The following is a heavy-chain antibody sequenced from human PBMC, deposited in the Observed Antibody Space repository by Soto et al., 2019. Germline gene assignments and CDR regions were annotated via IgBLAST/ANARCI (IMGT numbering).Heavy chain of an antibody. Sequence: SVKVSCKASGCTFSSYAISWVRQAPGQGLEWMGVISPNCGTANYAQKFQGRVTITADESTSTAYMELSSLRSEDTAVYYCARDTPRYSSSWFLDYWGQGTLVTVSS. CDR2: ISPNCGTA. CDR1: GCTFSSYA. D-gene: IGHD6-13*01. CDR3: ARDTPRYSSSWFLDY. V-gene: IGHV1-69*13. J-gene: IGHJ4*02.